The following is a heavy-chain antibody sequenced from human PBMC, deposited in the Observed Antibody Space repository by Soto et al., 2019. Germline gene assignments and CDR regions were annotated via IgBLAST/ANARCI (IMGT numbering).Heavy chain of an antibody. CDR3: ARPTGGHDAGGNYMDV. J-gene: IGHJ6*03. CDR2: IIPIVGLT. V-gene: IGHV1-69*02. D-gene: IGHD2-8*02. CDR1: GGSLSSYP. Sequence: QVQLLQSGSEVKKPGSSVKVSCRASGGSLSSYPVTWVRQAPGQGLEWMGRIIPIVGLTNYAQKFQGRVTSSADKSTSTGYMELSSLRSDDTAVYYCARPTGGHDAGGNYMDVWGKGTTVIVSS.